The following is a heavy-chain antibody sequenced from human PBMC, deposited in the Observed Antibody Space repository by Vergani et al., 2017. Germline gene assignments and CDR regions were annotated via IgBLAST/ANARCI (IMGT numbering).Heavy chain of an antibody. J-gene: IGHJ5*02. CDR3: AGDTHSWQRADR. D-gene: IGHD6-13*01. CDR2: LSTTGGA. V-gene: IGHV4-59*02. Sequence: QLHLQESGPGLVKPSETLSLTCHVFGVSVTDYTCNWIRQAPGKGLEWIGSLSTTGGATHDSHNPSLKSRVSISVDTSKSQFSLRLTAVTAADSAIYYCAGDTHSWQRADRWGQGLLVTVSS. CDR1: GVSVTDYT.